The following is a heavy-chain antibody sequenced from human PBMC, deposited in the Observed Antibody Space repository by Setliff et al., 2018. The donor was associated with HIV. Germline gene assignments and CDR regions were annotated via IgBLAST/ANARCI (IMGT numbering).Heavy chain of an antibody. CDR3: ARSDWELVLSSFDY. Sequence: ASVKVSCKASGYSFTTYAISWVRQAPGQGLEWMGWISAYDGNTNYAQKVRERVTLTTDTATNTAFMELKNLTSADTAVYFCARSDWELVLSSFDYWGQGTQVTVSS. CDR2: ISAYDGNT. J-gene: IGHJ4*02. CDR1: GYSFTTYA. D-gene: IGHD1-26*01. V-gene: IGHV1-18*01.